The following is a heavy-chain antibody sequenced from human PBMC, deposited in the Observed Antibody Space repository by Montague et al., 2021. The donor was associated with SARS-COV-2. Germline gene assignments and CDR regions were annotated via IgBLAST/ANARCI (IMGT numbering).Heavy chain of an antibody. V-gene: IGHV6-1*01. Sequence: CAISGDSVPSNIATWNWIRQSPSRGLEWLGRTYYRSKWYNDYAEXVKSRITIDPDTSKHQFSLHLNSVTPEDAAVYYCARIPVGSKYYFDFWGQGTLVTVSS. CDR3: ARIPVGSKYYFDF. J-gene: IGHJ4*02. D-gene: IGHD2-2*01. CDR1: GDSVPSNIAT. CDR2: TYYRSKWYN.